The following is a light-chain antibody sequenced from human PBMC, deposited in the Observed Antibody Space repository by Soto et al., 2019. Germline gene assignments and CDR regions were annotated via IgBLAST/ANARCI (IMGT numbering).Light chain of an antibody. V-gene: IGLV2-14*01. Sequence: QSVLTQPASVSGSPGQSITISCTGTSSDVVDYNYVSWYQQHPGKAPKLMIYEVSNRPSGVSNRFSGSKSGNTASLTISGLQAEDEADYYCSSYSSSTTTYVFGTGTKVTVL. CDR1: SSDVVDYNY. J-gene: IGLJ1*01. CDR2: EVS. CDR3: SSYSSSTTTYV.